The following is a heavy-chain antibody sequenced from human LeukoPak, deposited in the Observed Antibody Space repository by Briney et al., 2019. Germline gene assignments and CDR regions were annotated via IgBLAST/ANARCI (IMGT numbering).Heavy chain of an antibody. J-gene: IGHJ3*02. V-gene: IGHV3-30*04. D-gene: IGHD5-18*01. CDR2: ISYDGSNK. Sequence: GGSLRLSCAAYGFTFSSYAMHWVRQAPGKGLEWVAAISYDGSNKYSADSVKGRFTISRDNSKNTLYLQINSLRADDTAVYYCAGVDAAMPDAFDIWGQGTTVTVSS. CDR1: GFTFSSYA. CDR3: AGVDAAMPDAFDI.